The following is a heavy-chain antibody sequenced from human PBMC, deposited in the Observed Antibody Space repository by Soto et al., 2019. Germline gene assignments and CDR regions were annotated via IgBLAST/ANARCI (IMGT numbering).Heavy chain of an antibody. D-gene: IGHD3-16*01. J-gene: IGHJ6*02. Sequence: GASVKVSCKASGGTFSSYAISWVRQAPGQGLEWMGGIIPIFGTANYAQKFQGRVTITADESTSTAYMELSSLRSEDTAVYYCARGHHRDYIWGVEPEYYYGMDVWGQGTTVTVSS. CDR1: GGTFSSYA. CDR3: ARGHHRDYIWGVEPEYYYGMDV. CDR2: IIPIFGTA. V-gene: IGHV1-69*13.